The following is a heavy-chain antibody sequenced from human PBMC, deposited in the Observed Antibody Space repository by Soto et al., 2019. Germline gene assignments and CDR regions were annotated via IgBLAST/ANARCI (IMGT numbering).Heavy chain of an antibody. Sequence: GGSLRLSCAASGFTFSTYTMNWVRQAPGKGLEWVSCVSSSGSSIYYADSVKGRFTISRDNAKNSLSLQMNSLRAEDTAVYYCARDCSGYACAFDIWGQGTMVTVSS. J-gene: IGHJ3*02. CDR3: ARDCSGYACAFDI. CDR1: GFTFSTYT. V-gene: IGHV3-21*04. CDR2: VSSSGSSI. D-gene: IGHD5-12*01.